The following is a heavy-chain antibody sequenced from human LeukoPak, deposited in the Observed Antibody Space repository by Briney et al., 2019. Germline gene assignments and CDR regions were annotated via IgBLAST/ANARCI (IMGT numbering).Heavy chain of an antibody. V-gene: IGHV3-73*01. J-gene: IGHJ4*02. D-gene: IGHD4-23*01. Sequence: PGGSLRLSCAASGFTFSGSAMHWVRQASGKGLEWVCRIRSKANSYATAYAASVKGRFTISRDDSKNTAYLQMNSLKTEDTAVYYCTRHDYGGNPALDYWGQGTLVTVSS. CDR1: GFTFSGSA. CDR3: TRHDYGGNPALDY. CDR2: IRSKANSYAT.